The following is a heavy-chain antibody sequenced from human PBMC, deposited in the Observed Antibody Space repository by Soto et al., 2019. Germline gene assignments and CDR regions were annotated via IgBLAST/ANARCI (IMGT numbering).Heavy chain of an antibody. CDR3: ASSRAAGNWLDP. CDR1: GGSISSSSYY. V-gene: IGHV4-39*01. CDR2: IYYSGST. J-gene: IGHJ5*02. Sequence: PSDTLSLTCTVSGGSISSSSYYWGWIRQPPGKGLEWIGSIYYSGSTYYNPSLKSRVTISVDTSKNQFSLKLSSVTAADTAVYYCASSRAAGNWLDPRGQGTLVPVSS.